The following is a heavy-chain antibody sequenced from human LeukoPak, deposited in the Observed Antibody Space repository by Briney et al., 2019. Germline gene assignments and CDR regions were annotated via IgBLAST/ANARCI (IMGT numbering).Heavy chain of an antibody. J-gene: IGHJ5*02. Sequence: SETLSLTRTVSGGSTSSYSWSWIRQPPGKGLEWIGYIYYSGSTNYTPSLNSPVTISVDTFKDQFSLKLSSVTAADTAVYYCAGVRGYKIKGSWFDPWGQGTLVTVSS. CDR3: AGVRGYKIKGSWFDP. CDR1: GGSTSSYS. CDR2: IYYSGST. V-gene: IGHV4-59*01. D-gene: IGHD5-24*01.